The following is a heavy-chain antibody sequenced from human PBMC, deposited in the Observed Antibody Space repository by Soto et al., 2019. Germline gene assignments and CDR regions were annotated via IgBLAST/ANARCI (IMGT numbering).Heavy chain of an antibody. J-gene: IGHJ6*02. CDR3: ARDRMITFGGVIAYGMDV. Sequence: SETRARTWTVSGGSISSGGYYWIWIRQHPGKVLDWIGYIYYSGITYYNPSLKSRVTISVDTSKNQFSLKLSSVTAADTAVYYCARDRMITFGGVIAYGMDVWGQGTTVTFS. V-gene: IGHV4-31*02. CDR1: GGSISSGGYY. D-gene: IGHD3-16*02. CDR2: IYYSGIT.